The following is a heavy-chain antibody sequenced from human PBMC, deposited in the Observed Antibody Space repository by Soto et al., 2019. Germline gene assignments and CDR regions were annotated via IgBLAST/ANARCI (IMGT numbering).Heavy chain of an antibody. CDR2: IYSGSST. V-gene: IGHV3-53*01. CDR1: GFTVSSNC. CDR3: ARKQSSGWFYDAFDI. D-gene: IGHD6-19*01. Sequence: PGGSLRLSCAASGFTVSSNCMSWVRQAPGKGLEWVSVIYSGSSTYYADSVKGRFTISRDNSKNTLYLQMNSLRAEDTAVYYCARKQSSGWFYDAFDIWGQGTMVTVSS. J-gene: IGHJ3*02.